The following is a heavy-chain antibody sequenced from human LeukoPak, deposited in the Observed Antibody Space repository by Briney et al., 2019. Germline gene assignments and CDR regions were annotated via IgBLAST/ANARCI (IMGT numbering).Heavy chain of an antibody. CDR1: GGSISSYY. D-gene: IGHD6-13*01. CDR3: AREGSWQDFDY. CDR2: IYTSGST. J-gene: IGHJ4*02. Sequence: LSETLSLTCTVSGGSISSYYWSWIRPPAGKGLEWIGRIYTSGSTNYNPSLKSRVTMSVDTSKNQFSLKLSSVTAADTAVYYCAREGSWQDFDYWGQGTLVTVSS. V-gene: IGHV4-4*07.